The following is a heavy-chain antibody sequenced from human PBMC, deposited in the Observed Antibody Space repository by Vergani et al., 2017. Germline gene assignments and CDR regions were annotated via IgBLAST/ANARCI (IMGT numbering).Heavy chain of an antibody. J-gene: IGHJ4*02. CDR3: ARDLHGYYYDSSGSDY. CDR2: INPNSGGT. V-gene: IGHV1-2*02. Sequence: QVQLVQSGAEVKKPGASVKVSCKASGYTFTGYYMHWVRQAPGQGLEWMGWINPNSGGTNYAQKFQGRVTMTSDTSISTAYMELSRLRSDDTAVYCCARDLHGYYYDSSGSDYWGQGTLVTVSS. CDR1: GYTFTGYY. D-gene: IGHD3-22*01.